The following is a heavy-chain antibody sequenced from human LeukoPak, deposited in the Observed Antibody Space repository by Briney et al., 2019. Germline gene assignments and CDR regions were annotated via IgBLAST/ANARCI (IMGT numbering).Heavy chain of an antibody. CDR1: GFTFDDYG. CDR2: INWNGGST. CDR3: ARDISSSWDYYYGMDV. J-gene: IGHJ6*02. Sequence: GGSLRLSCAASGFTFDDYGMSWVRQAPEKGLEWVSGINWNGGSTGYADSVKGRFTISRDNAKNSLYLQMNSLRAEDTALYHCARDISSSWDYYYGMDVWGQGTTVTVYS. V-gene: IGHV3-20*01. D-gene: IGHD6-13*01.